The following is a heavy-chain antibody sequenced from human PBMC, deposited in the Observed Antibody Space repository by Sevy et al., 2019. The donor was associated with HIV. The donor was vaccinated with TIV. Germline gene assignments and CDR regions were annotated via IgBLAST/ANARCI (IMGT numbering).Heavy chain of an antibody. J-gene: IGHJ6*02. CDR3: ATEVITMIPYGLDV. Sequence: ASVKVSCKVSGYTLTELYMHWVRQPPGKGLEWMGRFDHEDGETIYAQKFLGRLTMTEDTSTDTAYMDLSSLRSEDTAVYYCATEVITMIPYGLDVWGQGTTVTVSS. D-gene: IGHD3-22*01. V-gene: IGHV1-24*01. CDR1: GYTLTELY. CDR2: FDHEDGET.